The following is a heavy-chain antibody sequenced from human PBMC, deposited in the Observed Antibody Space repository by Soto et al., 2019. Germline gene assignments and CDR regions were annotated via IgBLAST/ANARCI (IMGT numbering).Heavy chain of an antibody. J-gene: IGHJ6*02. CDR1: GFTFSSYG. CDR2: ISFDGNNK. V-gene: IGHV3-30*18. CDR3: AKDRRPNYYYGMDV. D-gene: IGHD6-25*01. Sequence: QVQLVESGGGVVQPGRSLRLSYAASGFTFSSYGMHWVRQAPGKGLEWVAVISFDGNNKYYADSVKGRFTISRDNSKNTLYLQMNSLRAEDTAVYYCAKDRRPNYYYGMDVWGQGTTVTVSS.